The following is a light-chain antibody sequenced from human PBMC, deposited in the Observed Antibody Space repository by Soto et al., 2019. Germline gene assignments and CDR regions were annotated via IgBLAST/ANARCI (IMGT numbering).Light chain of an antibody. CDR2: AAS. J-gene: IGKJ2*01. CDR3: QQSYRTPHT. Sequence: DIQMTQSPSSLSASVGDRVTITCRASQGVSAYLLWYQQRQGRAPKLLIYAASNLVSGAPSRFGGGGSGTNFTLTISRLQREDFATYYCQQSYRTPHTFGQGTKLETK. V-gene: IGKV1-39*01. CDR1: QGVSAY.